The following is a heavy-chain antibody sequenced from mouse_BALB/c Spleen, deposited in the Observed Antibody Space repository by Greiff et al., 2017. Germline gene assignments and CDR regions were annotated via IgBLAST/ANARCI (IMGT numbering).Heavy chain of an antibody. Sequence: QVQLKESGPGLVAPSQSLSITCTVSGFSLTSYGVHWVRQPPGKGLEWLGVIWAGGSTNYNSALMSRLSISKDNSKSQVFLKMNSLQTDDTAMYYCARDRGGYDYGWFAYWGQGTLVTVAA. CDR2: IWAGGST. CDR1: GFSLTSYG. CDR3: ARDRGGYDYGWFAY. D-gene: IGHD2-4*01. J-gene: IGHJ3*01. V-gene: IGHV2-9*02.